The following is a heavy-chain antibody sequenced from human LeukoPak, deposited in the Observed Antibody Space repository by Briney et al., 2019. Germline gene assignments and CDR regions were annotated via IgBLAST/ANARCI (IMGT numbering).Heavy chain of an antibody. Sequence: TGGSLRLSCAASGFTLSDHYMDWVRQAPGKGLEWVGRIRNKIKSYTTEYAAGVKGRFSISSDDSKNSLYLQMNSLKTEDTAVYYCARVALVNYGEFDCWGQGTLATVSS. D-gene: IGHD4/OR15-4a*01. CDR1: GFTLSDHY. J-gene: IGHJ4*02. V-gene: IGHV3-72*01. CDR2: IRNKIKSYTT. CDR3: ARVALVNYGEFDC.